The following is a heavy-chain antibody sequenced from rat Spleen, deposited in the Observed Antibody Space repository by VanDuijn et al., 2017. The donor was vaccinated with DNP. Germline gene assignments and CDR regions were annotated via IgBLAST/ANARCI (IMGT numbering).Heavy chain of an antibody. CDR1: GFNFNYYW. D-gene: IGHD4-3*01. J-gene: IGHJ2*01. CDR2: INQDGNTI. Sequence: EVKLVESGGGLVQPGRSLKLSCAASGFNFNYYWMGWVRQAPGKGLEWIGEINQDGNTIKYSPSLKDKFTISRDNAHKTLYLQMSKLGSEDTAIYYCARERFGVDYWGQGVMVTVSS. CDR3: ARERFGVDY. V-gene: IGHV4-2*01.